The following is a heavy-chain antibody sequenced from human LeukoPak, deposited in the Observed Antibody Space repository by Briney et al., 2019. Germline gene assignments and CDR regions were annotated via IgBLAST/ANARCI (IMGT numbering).Heavy chain of an antibody. D-gene: IGHD6-19*01. Sequence: TGGSLRLSCVVSGFTFSNYWMDWVRQAPGKGLEWVAFIKQDGSETYYVDSVRGRFTISRDNAKNSLYLQMNSLRAEDTALYHCARGDIAVAGPGDYWGQGTLVTVSS. CDR1: GFTFSNYW. CDR2: IKQDGSET. J-gene: IGHJ4*02. V-gene: IGHV3-7*03. CDR3: ARGDIAVAGPGDY.